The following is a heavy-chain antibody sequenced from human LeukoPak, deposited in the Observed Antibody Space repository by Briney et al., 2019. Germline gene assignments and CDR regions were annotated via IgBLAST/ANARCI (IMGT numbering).Heavy chain of an antibody. CDR2: LWYDGSNK. V-gene: IGHV3-33*01. CDR3: ARAGLAASADV. CDR1: GFIFRSYG. Sequence: GGSLRLSCVASGFIFRSYGMHWVRQVPGRGLEWGALLWYDGSNKYYVDSVRGRFIISRDNSKNRHYLQMNRLRSDDTAIYYCARAGLAASADVWGQGTLVTVSS. J-gene: IGHJ4*02. D-gene: IGHD6-13*01.